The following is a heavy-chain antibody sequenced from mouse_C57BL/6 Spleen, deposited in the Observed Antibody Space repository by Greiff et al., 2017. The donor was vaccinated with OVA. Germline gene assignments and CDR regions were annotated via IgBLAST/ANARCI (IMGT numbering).Heavy chain of an antibody. D-gene: IGHD2-2*01. CDR3: ARNHGYDAYYYAMDY. V-gene: IGHV2-9-1*01. Sequence: VKLQESGPGLVAPSQSLSITCTVSGFSLTSYAISWVRQPPGKGLEWLGVIWTGGGTNYNSALKSSLSISKDNSKSQVFLKMNSLQTDDTARYYCARNHGYDAYYYAMDYWGQGTSVTVSS. CDR1: GFSLTSYA. J-gene: IGHJ4*01. CDR2: IWTGGGT.